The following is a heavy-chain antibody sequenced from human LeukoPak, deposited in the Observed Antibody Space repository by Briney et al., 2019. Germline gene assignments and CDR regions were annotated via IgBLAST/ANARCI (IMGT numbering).Heavy chain of an antibody. Sequence: KPGGSLRLSCAASGFAFSDYYMSWIRQAPGKGLEWVSYISSGSSYTNYADSLKGRFTISRDNANNLLYLQMNSLRAEDTAVYYCAREINVDHWGQGTLVTVSS. CDR2: ISSGSSYT. CDR3: AREINVDH. V-gene: IGHV3-11*06. J-gene: IGHJ4*02. CDR1: GFAFSDYY.